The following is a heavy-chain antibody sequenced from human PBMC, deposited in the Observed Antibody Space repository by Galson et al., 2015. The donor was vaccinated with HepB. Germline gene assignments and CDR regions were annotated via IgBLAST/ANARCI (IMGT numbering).Heavy chain of an antibody. J-gene: IGHJ4*02. CDR1: GFSLSTSGMC. D-gene: IGHD6-19*01. V-gene: IGHV2-70*01. Sequence: ALVKPTQTLTPTCTFSGFSLSTSGMCVSWIRQPPGKALEWLALIDWDDDKCYSTSLKTRLTISKDTSKNQVVLTMTNMDPVDTATYYCARILAVDSSGWRYIDYWGQGTLVTVSS. CDR2: IDWDDDK. CDR3: ARILAVDSSGWRYIDY.